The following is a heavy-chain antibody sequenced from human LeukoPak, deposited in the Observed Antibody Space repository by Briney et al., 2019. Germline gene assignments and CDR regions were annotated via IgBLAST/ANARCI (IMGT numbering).Heavy chain of an antibody. CDR3: AKEWDLSFDY. CDR2: IRSDGSNK. CDR1: GFTFSSYG. Sequence: GGSLRLSCAASGFTFSSYGMHWVRQAPGKGLEWVTFIRSDGSNKYYADSVKGRFTISRDNSKNTLYLQMNSLSAEDTAVYHCAKEWDLSFDYWGQGTLVTVSS. D-gene: IGHD1-26*01. V-gene: IGHV3-30*02. J-gene: IGHJ4*02.